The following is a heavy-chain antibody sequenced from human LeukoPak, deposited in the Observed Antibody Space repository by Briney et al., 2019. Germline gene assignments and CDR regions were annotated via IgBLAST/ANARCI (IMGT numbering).Heavy chain of an antibody. V-gene: IGHV5-51*01. CDR3: ARDGDIVGAFDI. CDR1: GYSFTSYW. Sequence: GESLKISCQGSGYSFTSYWIGWVRQMPGKGLEWMGIIHPGDSDTKYSLSFQGQVTISADKSISTAYLQWSSLKASDTAMYYCARDGDIVGAFDIWGQGTMVTVSS. D-gene: IGHD2-15*01. CDR2: IHPGDSDT. J-gene: IGHJ3*02.